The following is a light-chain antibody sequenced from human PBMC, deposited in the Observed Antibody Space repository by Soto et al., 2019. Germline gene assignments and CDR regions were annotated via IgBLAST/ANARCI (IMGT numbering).Light chain of an antibody. J-gene: IGLJ1*01. CDR3: AAWDDSLNGYV. V-gene: IGLV1-44*01. Sequence: QSVLTQPASASATPVQRVTISCSGSSSNIETNTVNWYQQLPGTAPKLLIYSNNQRPSGVPDRFSGSKSGTSASLAISGLQSEDEADYYCAAWDDSLNGYVFGPGTKVTVL. CDR2: SNN. CDR1: SSNIETNT.